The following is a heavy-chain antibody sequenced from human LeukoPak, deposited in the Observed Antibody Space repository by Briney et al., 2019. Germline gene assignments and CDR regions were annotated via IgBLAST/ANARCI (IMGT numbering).Heavy chain of an antibody. CDR3: ASLRSGSGTFYNDY. Sequence: PGGSLRLSCAASGFTFRNYGMQWVRQTPGKGLEWVTLISYDGSDKYYADSVKGRFSIPRDNSKNTLYLQMNSLRAEDTAVYYCASLRSGSGTFYNDYWGQGTLVAVSS. CDR2: ISYDGSDK. V-gene: IGHV3-30*03. D-gene: IGHD3-10*01. J-gene: IGHJ4*02. CDR1: GFTFRNYG.